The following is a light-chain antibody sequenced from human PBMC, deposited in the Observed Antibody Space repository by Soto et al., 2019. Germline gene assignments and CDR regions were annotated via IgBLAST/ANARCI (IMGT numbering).Light chain of an antibody. J-gene: IGLJ1*01. CDR1: KNEIGVYDF. V-gene: IGLV2-8*01. CDR2: EGV. Sequence: QSPLTHPPGSSGSPGQSSTVSYTRTKNEIGVYDFVSWYQHPPGKAPRLIIYEGVQRPSGVPDRFSGSKSGDTASLTVSWLQAADEADYFCKSYAGSNTYVFGSGTKVTVL. CDR3: KSYAGSNTYV.